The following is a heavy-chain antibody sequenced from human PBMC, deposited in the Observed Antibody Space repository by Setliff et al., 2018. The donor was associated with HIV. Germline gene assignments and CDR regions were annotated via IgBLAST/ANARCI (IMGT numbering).Heavy chain of an antibody. J-gene: IGHJ4*02. V-gene: IGHV3-23*01. CDR1: GFTFEDYG. D-gene: IGHD2-8*02. CDR2: ISGGGEIM. CDR3: AKSLLVAGNDY. Sequence: GGSLRLSCAVSGFTFEDYGMSWVRQAPGKGLEWVSAISGGGEIMFYADSVKGRFTISRDNSKNTLYLQMISLRADDTAVYYCAKSLLVAGNDYWGQGTLVTVSS.